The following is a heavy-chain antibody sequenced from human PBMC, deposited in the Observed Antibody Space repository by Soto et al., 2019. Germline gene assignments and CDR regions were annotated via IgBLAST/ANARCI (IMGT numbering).Heavy chain of an antibody. CDR1: GFTFSNYA. J-gene: IGHJ4*02. CDR2: ISSSGDSP. Sequence: EVQLLESGGGLVQPGGSLRLSCAASGFTFSNYAMSWVRQAPGKGLEWVSAISSSGDSPYYADSVKGRFTVSRDNSKNTLYLLTDSLRVEYAAMYYCARNTIPHPHVWGQGTLVTVSS. D-gene: IGHD1-1*01. V-gene: IGHV3-23*01. CDR3: ARNTIPHPHV.